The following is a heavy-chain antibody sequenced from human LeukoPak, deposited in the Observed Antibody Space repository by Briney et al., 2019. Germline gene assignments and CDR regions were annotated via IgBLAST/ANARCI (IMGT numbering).Heavy chain of an antibody. V-gene: IGHV4-39*01. D-gene: IGHD2-2*01. Sequence: SETLSLTCSVSGGSTSSPNYYWGWIRQPPGKGLEWIGSFYFGGTTYYNPSLKSRVTISADTSKNQLSLKLSSVTAADTAVYYCARRDCTSTFCPLNWFDPWGQGTLVTVSS. J-gene: IGHJ5*02. CDR2: FYFGGTT. CDR3: ARRDCTSTFCPLNWFDP. CDR1: GGSTSSPNYY.